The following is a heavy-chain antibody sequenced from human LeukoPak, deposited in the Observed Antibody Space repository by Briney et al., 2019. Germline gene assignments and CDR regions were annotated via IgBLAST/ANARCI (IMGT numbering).Heavy chain of an antibody. CDR2: VNGNGGST. CDR3: AKSLYGGCDY. Sequence: GGSLRLSCAASGFSFSTYAMSWVRQAPGKGLEWVSGVNGNGGSTSYADSVKGRFTIFRDNSKNTVYLQMNSLRVEDTTVYYCAKSLYGGCDYWGQGTVVTVSS. D-gene: IGHD3-16*02. J-gene: IGHJ4*02. V-gene: IGHV3-23*01. CDR1: GFSFSTYA.